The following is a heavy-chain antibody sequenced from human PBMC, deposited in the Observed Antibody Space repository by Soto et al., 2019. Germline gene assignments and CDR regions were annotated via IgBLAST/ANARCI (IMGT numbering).Heavy chain of an antibody. V-gene: IGHV4-59*12. J-gene: IGHJ6*02. CDR1: GGSISSYY. CDR2: IYYSGST. CDR3: ARGGRKYYGSGSYYPPAYSYYCGMDV. Sequence: SETLSLTCTVSGGSISSYYWSWIRQPPGKGLEWIGYIYYSGSTNYNPSLKSRVTITVGTSKNQSSLKLSSVTAADTAVYYCARGGRKYYGSGSYYPPAYSYYCGMDVWGQGTTVTVSS. D-gene: IGHD3-10*01.